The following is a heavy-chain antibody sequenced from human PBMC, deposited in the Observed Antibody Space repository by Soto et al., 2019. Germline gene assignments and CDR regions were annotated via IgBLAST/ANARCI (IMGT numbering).Heavy chain of an antibody. CDR1: GFTFSSYG. CDR2: IWYDGSNK. J-gene: IGHJ6*02. V-gene: IGHV3-33*01. D-gene: IGHD3-10*01. CDR3: AREYYGSGGMDV. Sequence: QVQLVESGGGVVQPGRSLRLSCAASGFTFSSYGMHWVRQAPGKGLEWVAVIWYDGSNKYYADSVKGRFTISRDTSKNTLYLQMNSLRAEDTAVYYCAREYYGSGGMDVWGQGTTVTVSS.